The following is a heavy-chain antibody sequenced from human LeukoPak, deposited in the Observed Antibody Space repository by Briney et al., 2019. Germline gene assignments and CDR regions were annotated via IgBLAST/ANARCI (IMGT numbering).Heavy chain of an antibody. CDR3: ARDPNGDYIGAFDM. CDR2: IRGSGGGT. V-gene: IGHV3-23*01. D-gene: IGHD4-17*01. J-gene: IGHJ3*02. Sequence: GGSLRLSCAASGFIFSNYALMWLRQSPGKGLEWVSAIRGSGGGTFYADSVKGRFTIPRDNSKNTLYLQMNGLRAEDTAVYYCARDPNGDYIGAFDMWGRGTLVTVSS. CDR1: GFIFSNYA.